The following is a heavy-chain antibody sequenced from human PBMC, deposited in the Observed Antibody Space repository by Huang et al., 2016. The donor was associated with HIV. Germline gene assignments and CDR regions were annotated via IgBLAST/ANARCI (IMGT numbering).Heavy chain of an antibody. J-gene: IGHJ6*02. CDR2: IRQDESEK. Sequence: VESGGRLVQPGGSIRLSCVGSTFRFGAYWMSWVRQPPGKGLEWVANIRQDESEKYYLDSVKGRFNISRDNAKKVVFLEMNNVRVEDTATYFCATKTAGMDIWGQGTTVTVS. V-gene: IGHV3-7*03. D-gene: IGHD1-7*01. CDR3: ATKTAGMDI. CDR1: TFRFGAYW.